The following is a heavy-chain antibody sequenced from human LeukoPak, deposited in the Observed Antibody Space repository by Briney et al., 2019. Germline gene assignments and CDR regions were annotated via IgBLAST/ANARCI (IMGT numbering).Heavy chain of an antibody. CDR3: ARDHLRNSGWMNWFDP. J-gene: IGHJ5*02. CDR2: INPNSGGT. Sequence: GSVKVSCKASGYTSTGYYMHWVRQAPGQGLEWMGWINPNSGGTNYAQKFQGRVTMTRDTSISTAYMELSRLRSDDTAVYYCARDHLRNSGWMNWFDPWGQGTLVTVSS. CDR1: GYTSTGYY. V-gene: IGHV1-2*02. D-gene: IGHD6-19*01.